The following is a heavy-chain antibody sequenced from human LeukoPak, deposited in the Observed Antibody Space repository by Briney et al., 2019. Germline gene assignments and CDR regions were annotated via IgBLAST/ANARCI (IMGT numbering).Heavy chain of an antibody. CDR2: IKQDGSER. CDR1: GFTFSSFW. J-gene: IGHJ4*02. V-gene: IGHV3-7*03. CDR3: ARGGTRGYSPVDY. D-gene: IGHD5-18*01. Sequence: GESLRLSCAASGFTFSSFWMNWVRQAPGKGLEWVANIKQDGSERNYVDSVKGRSTISRDNAKNSLFLQMNSLRVEDTAVYYCARGGTRGYSPVDYWGQGILVTVSS.